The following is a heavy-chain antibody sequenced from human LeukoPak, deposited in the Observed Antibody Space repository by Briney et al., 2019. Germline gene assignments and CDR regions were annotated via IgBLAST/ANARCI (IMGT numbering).Heavy chain of an antibody. J-gene: IGHJ4*02. D-gene: IGHD5-18*01. V-gene: IGHV4-34*01. CDR3: ARGWRLWARSAHFDY. Sequence: SETLSLTCAVYGGSFSGYYWSWIRQPPGKGLEWIGEINHSGSTNHNPSLKSRVTISVDTSKNQFSLKLSSVTAADTAVYYCARGWRLWARSAHFDYWGQGTLVTVSS. CDR1: GGSFSGYY. CDR2: INHSGST.